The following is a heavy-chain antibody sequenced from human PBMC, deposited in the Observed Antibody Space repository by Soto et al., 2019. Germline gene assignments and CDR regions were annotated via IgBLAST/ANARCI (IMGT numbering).Heavy chain of an antibody. V-gene: IGHV3-30-3*01. D-gene: IGHD1-7*01. CDR3: AKEILTGTTYYYYYGMDV. J-gene: IGHJ6*02. CDR1: GFTFTSYS. Sequence: PGGSLRLSCAVSGFTFTSYSMSWVRQAPGEGLEWVANIQQDGSNKYYADSVKGRFTISRDNSKNTLYLQMNSLRAEDTAVYYCAKEILTGTTYYYYYGMDVWGQGTTVTVSS. CDR2: IQQDGSNK.